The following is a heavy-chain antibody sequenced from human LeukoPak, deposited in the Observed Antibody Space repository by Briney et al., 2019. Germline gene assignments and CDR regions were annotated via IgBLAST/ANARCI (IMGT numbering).Heavy chain of an antibody. Sequence: SETLSLTCTVSGGSISSASYYWSWIRQPAGKGLEWIGRIYISGSTNYKSSLKSRVTISVDTSKNQFSLKLSSVTAADTAVYYCARDGYRNYRGEIDYWGQGTLVTVSS. J-gene: IGHJ4*02. V-gene: IGHV4-61*02. CDR2: IYISGST. CDR1: GGSISSASYY. D-gene: IGHD4-11*01. CDR3: ARDGYRNYRGEIDY.